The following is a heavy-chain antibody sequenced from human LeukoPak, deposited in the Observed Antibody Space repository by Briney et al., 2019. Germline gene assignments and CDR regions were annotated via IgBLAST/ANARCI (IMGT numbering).Heavy chain of an antibody. V-gene: IGHV3-48*01. D-gene: IGHD3-10*01. Sequence: PGGSLRLSCAASGFTFSSYSMNWVRQAPGKGLEWVSYISSSSSTIYYADSVKGRFTISRDNAKNSLYLQMNSLRAEDTAVYYCARDLSRSTMVRGSFDYWGQGTLVTVSS. CDR3: ARDLSRSTMVRGSFDY. J-gene: IGHJ4*02. CDR1: GFTFSSYS. CDR2: ISSSSSTI.